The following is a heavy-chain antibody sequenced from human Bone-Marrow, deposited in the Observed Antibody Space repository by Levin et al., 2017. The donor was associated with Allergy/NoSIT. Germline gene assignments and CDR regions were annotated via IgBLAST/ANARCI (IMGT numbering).Heavy chain of an antibody. D-gene: IGHD3-10*01. CDR3: ARDHGAGGLPYYFDY. J-gene: IGHJ4*02. CDR1: GFAFRTYA. Sequence: GESLKISCAASGFAFRTYAIHWVRQAPGKGLEWVASISYDRADKYYSDSVKGRFTISRDNSNNTLYLQMDSLRPEDTAVYYCARDHGAGGLPYYFDYWGQGALVTVSS. CDR2: ISYDRADK. V-gene: IGHV3-30-3*01.